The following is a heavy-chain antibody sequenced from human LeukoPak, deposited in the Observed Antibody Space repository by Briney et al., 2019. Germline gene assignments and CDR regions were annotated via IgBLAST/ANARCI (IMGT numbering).Heavy chain of an antibody. V-gene: IGHV4-61*01. CDR3: ARDSRYCNSISCYGRPGYYGLDV. CDR1: GGSVSSGNYY. J-gene: IGHJ6*02. Sequence: SETLSLTCTVSGGSVSSGNYYWSWIRQPPGNGLEWIGYIYYSGITNYNPSLKSRVTMSVDTSKNQFSLNLSSVTAADTAVYYCARDSRYCNSISCYGRPGYYGLDVWGQGTTVTVSS. D-gene: IGHD2-2*01. CDR2: IYYSGIT.